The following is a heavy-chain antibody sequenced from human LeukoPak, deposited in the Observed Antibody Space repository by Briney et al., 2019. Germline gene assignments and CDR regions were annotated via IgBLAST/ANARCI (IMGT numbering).Heavy chain of an antibody. CDR2: IRSSTTTI. CDR3: ARDAQWAFDF. CDR1: GFTFSSYS. Sequence: PGGPLRLSCDASGFTFSSYSMNWVRQAPGKGLEWISYIRSSTTTIYYADSVKGRFTISTDNAKNSLYLQMSSLRDEDTAVYYCARDAQWAFDFWGQGTMVTVSS. J-gene: IGHJ3*01. D-gene: IGHD1-26*01. V-gene: IGHV3-48*02.